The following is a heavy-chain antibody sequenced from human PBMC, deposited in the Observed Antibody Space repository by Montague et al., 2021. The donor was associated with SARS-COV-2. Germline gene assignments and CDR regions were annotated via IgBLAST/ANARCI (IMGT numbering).Heavy chain of an antibody. Sequence: SETLSLTCAVSGGSFSDYYWTWIRQPPGKGLEWIGEINESVSAKYTPSLKSRVTISIDAAKSQFSLNLYSVTAADTALYYCARDSDFSSWHEAEDYFDYWGQGILVAVSS. V-gene: IGHV4-34*01. CDR3: ARDSDFSSWHEAEDYFDY. J-gene: IGHJ4*02. D-gene: IGHD6-13*01. CDR1: GGSFSDYY. CDR2: INESVSA.